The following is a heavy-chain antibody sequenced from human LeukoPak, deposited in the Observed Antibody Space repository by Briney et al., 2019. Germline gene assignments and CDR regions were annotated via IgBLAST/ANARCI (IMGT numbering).Heavy chain of an antibody. J-gene: IGHJ3*02. CDR3: ARDLFAMVRGVITAFDI. Sequence: ASVKVSCKASGYTFTGYYMHWVRQAPGQGLEWMGWINPNSGGTNYAQKFQGRVTMTRDTSISTAYMELRSLRSDDTAVYYCARDLFAMVRGVITAFDIWGQGTMVTVSS. CDR1: GYTFTGYY. D-gene: IGHD3-10*01. V-gene: IGHV1-2*02. CDR2: INPNSGGT.